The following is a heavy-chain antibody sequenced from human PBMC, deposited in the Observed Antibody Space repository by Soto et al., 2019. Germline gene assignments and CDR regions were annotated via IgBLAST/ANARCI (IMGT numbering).Heavy chain of an antibody. Sequence: EVQLVESGGGLVQPGGSLRLSCAASGFTFSSYSMNWVRQAPGKGLEWVSYISSSSSTIYYADSVKGRFTISRDNAKNSLYLQMNSRRAEDTAVYYCASIWWDSSSSDDFDYWGQGTLVTVSS. D-gene: IGHD6-6*01. CDR3: ASIWWDSSSSDDFDY. V-gene: IGHV3-48*01. CDR2: ISSSSSTI. CDR1: GFTFSSYS. J-gene: IGHJ4*02.